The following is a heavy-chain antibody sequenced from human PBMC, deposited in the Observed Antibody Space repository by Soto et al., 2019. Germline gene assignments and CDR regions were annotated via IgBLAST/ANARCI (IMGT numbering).Heavy chain of an antibody. CDR3: AKSPNFYCSSPNCYKYYFDY. V-gene: IGHV3-30*18. CDR2: ISYDGSDK. CDR1: GFTFNTYG. D-gene: IGHD2-2*02. J-gene: IGHJ4*02. Sequence: HLVESGGGVVQPGTSLRLSCAASGFTFNTYGMHWVRQAPGKGLEWVAVISYDGSDKFYADSVKGRFTISRDNSKNSLYLQMTRPRPEDTAIYYCAKSPNFYCSSPNCYKYYFDYWGQGTLVTVSS.